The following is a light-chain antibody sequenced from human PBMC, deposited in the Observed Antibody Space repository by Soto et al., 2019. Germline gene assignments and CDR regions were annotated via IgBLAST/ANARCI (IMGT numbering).Light chain of an antibody. CDR2: STN. J-gene: IGLJ3*02. V-gene: IGLV8-61*01. CDR3: VLYMSSGISV. CDR1: SGSVSTSYY. Sequence: QTVVTQEPSFSVSPGGTVTLTCGLSSGSVSTSYYPSWYQQIPGQAPRTLIYSTNTRSSGVPDRFSGSILGNKAALTITGAAADDEADYYCVLYMSSGISVFGGGTQLTVL.